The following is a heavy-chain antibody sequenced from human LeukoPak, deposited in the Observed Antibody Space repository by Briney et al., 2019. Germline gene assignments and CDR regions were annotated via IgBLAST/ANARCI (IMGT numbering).Heavy chain of an antibody. CDR2: MNPNSGNT. D-gene: IGHD6-6*01. J-gene: IGHJ4*02. CDR3: ARGRAYSSSWFDY. Sequence: ASVKVSCKASGYSFTNYDINWVRQATGQGLEWMGWMNPNSGNTGYAQKFQGRVTITRNTSISTAYMELSSLRSEDTAVYYCARGRAYSSSWFDYWGQGTLVTVSS. V-gene: IGHV1-8*03. CDR1: GYSFTNYD.